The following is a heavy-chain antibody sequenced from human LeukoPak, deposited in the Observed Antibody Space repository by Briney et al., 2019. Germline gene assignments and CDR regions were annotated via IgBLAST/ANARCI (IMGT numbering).Heavy chain of an antibody. Sequence: GGSLRLSCAASGFTFSSYEMNWVRQAPGKGLEWVSYISSSGSTIYYADSVKGRFTISRDNAKNSLYLQMNSLRAEDTAVYYCARQTYYYDSSLGYWGQGTLVTVSS. D-gene: IGHD3-22*01. CDR2: ISSSGSTI. CDR3: ARQTYYYDSSLGY. V-gene: IGHV3-48*03. CDR1: GFTFSSYE. J-gene: IGHJ4*02.